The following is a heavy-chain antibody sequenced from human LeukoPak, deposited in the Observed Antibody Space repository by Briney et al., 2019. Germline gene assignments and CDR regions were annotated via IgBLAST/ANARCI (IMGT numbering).Heavy chain of an antibody. V-gene: IGHV3-21*01. Sequence: GGSLRLSCAASGFTFSSYSMNCVRQAPGKGLEWVSSISSSSSYIYYADSVKGRFTISRDNAKNSLYLQMNSLRAEDTAAYYCARIAAAGTAGDYWGQGTLVTVSS. CDR3: ARIAAAGTAGDY. CDR2: ISSSSSYI. CDR1: GFTFSSYS. D-gene: IGHD6-13*01. J-gene: IGHJ4*02.